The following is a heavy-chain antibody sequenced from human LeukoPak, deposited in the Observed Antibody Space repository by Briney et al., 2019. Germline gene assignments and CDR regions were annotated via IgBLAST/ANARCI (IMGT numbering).Heavy chain of an antibody. Sequence: SVKVSCKASGYTFTIYDINWVRQAPGQGLEWMGGIIPIFGTANYAQKFQGRVTITADKSTSTAYMELSSLRSEDTAVYYCARDLRDSSGYYDGYYFDYWGQGTLVTVSS. CDR3: ARDLRDSSGYYDGYYFDY. CDR1: GYTFTIYD. V-gene: IGHV1-69*06. D-gene: IGHD3-22*01. CDR2: IIPIFGTA. J-gene: IGHJ4*02.